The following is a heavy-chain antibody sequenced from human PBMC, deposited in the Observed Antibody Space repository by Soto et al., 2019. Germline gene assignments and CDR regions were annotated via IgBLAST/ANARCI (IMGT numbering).Heavy chain of an antibody. V-gene: IGHV1-69*13. CDR1: GGTFRSYA. D-gene: IGHD2-2*03. J-gene: IGHJ4*02. CDR3: ASPGATTLGYFDY. CDR2: IIPIFATT. Sequence: ASVKVACKASGGTFRSYAIGWVRQAPGQGPQWMGGIIPIFATTNYALKFQGRVTMTADESTSTAYMELSSLRSEDTAVYYCASPGATTLGYFDYWGQGTLVTVSS.